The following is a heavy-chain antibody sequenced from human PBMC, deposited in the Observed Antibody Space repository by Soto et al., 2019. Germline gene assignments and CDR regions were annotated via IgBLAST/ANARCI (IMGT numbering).Heavy chain of an antibody. V-gene: IGHV1-18*01. J-gene: IGHJ6*02. CDR2: ISSYNGNT. CDR3: ARDRPTTSIRARDYYYAMDV. CDR1: GYTFITYG. D-gene: IGHD6-6*01. Sequence: QVQLVQSGAEVKKPGASVKVSCKASGYTFITYGISWVRQAPGQGLECMGWISSYNGNTNYAQKPQGRVTMTTDTSTTTAYMELRSLRSDDTAVYYCARDRPTTSIRARDYYYAMDVWGQGTTVTVSS.